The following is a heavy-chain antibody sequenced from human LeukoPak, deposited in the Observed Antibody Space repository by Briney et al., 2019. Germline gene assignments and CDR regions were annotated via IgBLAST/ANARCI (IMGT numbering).Heavy chain of an antibody. Sequence: SVKVSCKASGGTFSSYAISWVRQAPGQGLEWMGAIIPIFGTANYAQKFQGRVTITADESTSTAYMELSSLRSEDTAVYSCAGFDYYGSRGYFQHWGQGTLVTVSS. D-gene: IGHD3-10*01. CDR3: AGFDYYGSRGYFQH. V-gene: IGHV1-69*13. CDR2: IIPIFGTA. J-gene: IGHJ1*01. CDR1: GGTFSSYA.